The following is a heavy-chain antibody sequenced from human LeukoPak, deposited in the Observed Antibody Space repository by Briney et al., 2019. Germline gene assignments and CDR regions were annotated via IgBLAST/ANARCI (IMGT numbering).Heavy chain of an antibody. D-gene: IGHD1-26*01. V-gene: IGHV3-23*01. J-gene: IGHJ3*02. CDR2: ISGSGGST. CDR1: GFTFSSYA. CDR3: AKDRGANDAFDI. Sequence: PGGSLRLSCAASGFTFSSYAMSWVRQAPGKGLEGASAISGSGGSTYYADSVKGRFTISRDNSKNTLYLQMNSLRAEDTAVYYCAKDRGANDAFDIWGQGTMVTVSS.